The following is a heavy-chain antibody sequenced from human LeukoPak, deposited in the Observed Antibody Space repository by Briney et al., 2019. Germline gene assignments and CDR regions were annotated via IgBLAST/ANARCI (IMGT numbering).Heavy chain of an antibody. CDR2: IYHSGST. J-gene: IGHJ3*02. D-gene: IGHD2-2*02. V-gene: IGHV4-30-2*05. CDR3: ARDGQLGYCSSTSCYNAFDI. CDR1: GGSINSDVYY. Sequence: KASETLSLTCTVSGGSINSDVYYWSWIRQPPGKGLEWIGYIYHSGSTYYNPSLKSRVTISVDTSKNQFSLKLSSVTAADTAVYYCARDGQLGYCSSTSCYNAFDIWGQGTMVTVSS.